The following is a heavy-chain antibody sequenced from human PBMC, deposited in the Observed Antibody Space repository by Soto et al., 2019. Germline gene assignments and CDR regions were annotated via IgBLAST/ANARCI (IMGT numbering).Heavy chain of an antibody. V-gene: IGHV4-39*01. CDR3: ARQIRKGSTMRGVDY. CDR1: GGSISSSPYY. D-gene: IGHD1-1*01. J-gene: IGHJ4*02. Sequence: SETLSLTCTVSGGSISSSPYYWGWIRQPPGKGLEWIGSIYYSGSTYYNPSLKSRVTISVDTSKNQFSLKLSSVTAADTAVYYCARQIRKGSTMRGVDYWGQGILVTVSS. CDR2: IYYSGST.